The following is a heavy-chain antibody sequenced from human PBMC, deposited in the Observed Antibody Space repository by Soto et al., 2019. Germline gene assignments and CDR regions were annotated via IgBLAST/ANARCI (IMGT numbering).Heavy chain of an antibody. V-gene: IGHV4-39*01. CDR1: VVSISSSSYY. D-gene: IGHD1-26*01. CDR2: IYYSGST. J-gene: IGHJ4*02. Sequence: PWETLSLTFTFSVVSISSSSYYCGWIRQPPWKGLEWIGSIYYSGSTYYNPSLKSRVTISVDTSKNQFSLKLSSVTAADTAVYYCARPPLTAGSYSGAFEYWRQGTLVAVSS. CDR3: ARPPLTAGSYSGAFEY.